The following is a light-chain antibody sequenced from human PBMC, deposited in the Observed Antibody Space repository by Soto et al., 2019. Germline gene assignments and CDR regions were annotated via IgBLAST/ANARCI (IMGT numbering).Light chain of an antibody. V-gene: IGKV3-15*01. J-gene: IGKJ5*01. CDR2: GAS. CDR3: QQYNDWPFIT. Sequence: EIVMTQSPATLSVSPGERATLSCRASQSVRGNLAWYQQKPGQSPRLPIYGASSRATGIPARFSGSGSGTEFTLTISSLQSEDFAVYYCQQYNDWPFITFGQGTRLQI. CDR1: QSVRGN.